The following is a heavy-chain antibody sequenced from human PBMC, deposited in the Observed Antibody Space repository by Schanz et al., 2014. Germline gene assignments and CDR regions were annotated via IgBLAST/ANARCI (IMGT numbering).Heavy chain of an antibody. D-gene: IGHD4-17*01. Sequence: QVQLQESGPGLVKPSQTLSLTCTVSGGSIRSYFWSWIRQPPGKGLEWIGFIAYSGSTYYNPSLKSRVTISADTSKNQFSLNLSSATAADTAVYYCARDRGHGDLPGDIWGQGTMVTVSS. V-gene: IGHV4-31*03. CDR1: GGSIRSYF. CDR2: IAYSGST. CDR3: ARDRGHGDLPGDI. J-gene: IGHJ3*02.